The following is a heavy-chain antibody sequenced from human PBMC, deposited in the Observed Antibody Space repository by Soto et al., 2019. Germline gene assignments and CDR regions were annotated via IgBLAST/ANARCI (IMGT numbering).Heavy chain of an antibody. CDR1: GFTFSSYA. J-gene: IGHJ4*02. CDR3: AREIERLLGY. V-gene: IGHV3-30-3*01. CDR2: ISYDGSNK. D-gene: IGHD3-3*01. Sequence: QVQLVESGGGVVQPGRSLRLSCAASGFTFSSYAMHWVRQAPGKGLEWVAVISYDGSNKYYAGSVKGRFTISRDNSKNTLYLQMNSLRAEDTTVYYCAREIERLLGYWGQGTLVTVSS.